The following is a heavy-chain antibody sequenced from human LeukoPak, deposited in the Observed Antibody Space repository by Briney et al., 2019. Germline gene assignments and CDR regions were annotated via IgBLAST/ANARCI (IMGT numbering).Heavy chain of an antibody. CDR1: GGSFSDYY. CDR2: INHSGST. D-gene: IGHD2/OR15-2a*01. CDR3: AKNSTAAWFDP. Sequence: NPSETLSLTCAVYGGSFSDYYWNWIRQPPGKGLEWIGEINHSGSTNYNPSLKTRVSISVDTSKNQFSLKLFSVTAADTAVYYCAKNSTAAWFDPWGQGTLVTVSS. J-gene: IGHJ5*02. V-gene: IGHV4-34*01.